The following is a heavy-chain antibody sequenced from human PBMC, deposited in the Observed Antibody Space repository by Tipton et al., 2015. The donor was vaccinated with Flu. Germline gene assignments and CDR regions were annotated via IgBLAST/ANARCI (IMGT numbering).Heavy chain of an antibody. CDR3: ARQGGYSSSSSYYYGMDV. Sequence: TLSLTCTVSGGSISSYYWSWIRQPPGKGLEWIGYIYYSGSTNYNPSLKSRVTISVDTSKNQFSLTLSSVTAADTAVYYCARQGGYSSSSSYYYGMDVWGQGTTVAVSS. D-gene: IGHD6-6*01. V-gene: IGHV4-59*08. J-gene: IGHJ6*02. CDR1: GGSISSYY. CDR2: IYYSGST.